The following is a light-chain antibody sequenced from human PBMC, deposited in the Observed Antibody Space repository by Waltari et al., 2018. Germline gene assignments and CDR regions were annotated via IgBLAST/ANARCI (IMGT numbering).Light chain of an antibody. J-gene: IGKJ2*01. Sequence: DIQMTQSPSTLSASVGARVTITCRASQTIGSWLAWYQQKPGKDPKLLIYKAVNLESGVPSRFSGGESGIEFSLTISSLQPDDFATYYCQHYIRYPVTFGQGTKLELK. CDR2: KAV. V-gene: IGKV1-5*03. CDR3: QHYIRYPVT. CDR1: QTIGSW.